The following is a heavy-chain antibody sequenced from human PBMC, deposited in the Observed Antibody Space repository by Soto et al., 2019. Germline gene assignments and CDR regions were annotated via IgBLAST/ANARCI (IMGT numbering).Heavy chain of an antibody. CDR3: AREEELLDAFDT. CDR1: GGSISSYY. Sequence: SETLSLTCTVSGGSISSYYWSWIRQRPGKWMEWIGYIYYSGSTNYNPSLKSRITISVDTTKNQFSLKLSSVSAAETGVYYCAREEELLDAFDTWGQETMVTVSS. D-gene: IGHD1-26*01. CDR2: IYYSGST. J-gene: IGHJ3*02. V-gene: IGHV4-59*01.